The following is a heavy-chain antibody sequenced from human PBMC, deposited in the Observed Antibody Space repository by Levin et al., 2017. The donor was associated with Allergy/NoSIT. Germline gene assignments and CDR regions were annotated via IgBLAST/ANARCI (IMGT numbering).Heavy chain of an antibody. CDR2: IYYSGST. CDR1: GGSISSSGYY. J-gene: IGHJ6*03. V-gene: IGHV4-39*01. CDR3: ARNPRDYKIQPAGLGYYYYYMDV. D-gene: IGHD3-10*01. Sequence: SETLSLTCTVSGGSISSSGYYWGWIRQPPGTGLEWIGSIYYSGSTYYNPSLKSRVTISVDTTKNQFSLKLSSVTAADTAVYYCARNPRDYKIQPAGLGYYYYYMDVWGKGTTVTVSS.